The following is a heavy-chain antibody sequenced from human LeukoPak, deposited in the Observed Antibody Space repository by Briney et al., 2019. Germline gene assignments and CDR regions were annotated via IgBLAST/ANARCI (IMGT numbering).Heavy chain of an antibody. Sequence: GASVKVSCKASTYISSDFGISWVRLAPGGGLEWMGWVSGDNGQTNYGHKFYGRVTMTMETSTNTASMQLRGLRSDDTAIYYCARVYLYTTGWSAAYYYFMDVWGKGTTVIGSS. J-gene: IGHJ6*03. D-gene: IGHD3-16*02. CDR2: VSGDNGQT. CDR3: ARVYLYTTGWSAAYYYFMDV. V-gene: IGHV1-18*01. CDR1: TYISSDFG.